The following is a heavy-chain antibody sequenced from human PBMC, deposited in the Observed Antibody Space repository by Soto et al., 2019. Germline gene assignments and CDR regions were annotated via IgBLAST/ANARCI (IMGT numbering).Heavy chain of an antibody. J-gene: IGHJ4*02. V-gene: IGHV1-18*01. CDR3: ARDSVAGDPVDY. CDR2: ISGYDCNT. D-gene: IGHD3-16*01. Sequence: QVQLVQSGAEVKKPGASVKVSCKASGYSFTSYGISWVRQAPGQGLEWMGWISGYDCNTKYAQKLQGRVTMTTDTSTSTAYMELRSLRSDDTAVYYCARDSVAGDPVDYWGQGTLVTVSS. CDR1: GYSFTSYG.